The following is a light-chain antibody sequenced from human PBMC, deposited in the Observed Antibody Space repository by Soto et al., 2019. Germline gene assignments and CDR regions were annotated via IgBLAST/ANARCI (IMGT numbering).Light chain of an antibody. V-gene: IGLV2-8*01. J-gene: IGLJ3*02. CDR2: EVT. CDR1: SSDVGGYNY. CDR3: SLYAASNNSYFV. Sequence: QSALTQPPSASGSPGQSVTISCTGTSSDVGGYNYVSWYQQYPGRAPKLMIYEVTKRPTGVPDRFSGSKSGNTASLTVSGLQAEDEADYYGSLYAASNNSYFVFGGGTKLT.